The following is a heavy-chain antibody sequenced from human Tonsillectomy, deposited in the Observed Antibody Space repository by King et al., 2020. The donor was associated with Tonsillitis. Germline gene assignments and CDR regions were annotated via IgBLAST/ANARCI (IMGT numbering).Heavy chain of an antibody. Sequence: VQLQESGPGLVKPSETLSLTCTVSGGSISSYYWSWIRQPPGKRLEWIGYVYYSGSTNYNPSLKSRVTISVDTSKNQFSLKLSSVTAADTAVYYCARFECGRCPSSYFDYWGRGTLVTVSS. D-gene: IGHD1-26*01. CDR1: GGSISSYY. J-gene: IGHJ4*02. CDR3: ARFECGRCPSSYFDY. CDR2: VYYSGST. V-gene: IGHV4-59*01.